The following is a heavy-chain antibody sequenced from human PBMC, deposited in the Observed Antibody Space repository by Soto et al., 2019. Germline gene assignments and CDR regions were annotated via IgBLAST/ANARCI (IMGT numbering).Heavy chain of an antibody. Sequence: SVEVSCKACGYTFYIYVINWVRQDTGQGLEWMGWMNPNSGNTGYAQKFQGRVTMTRNTSISTAYMELSSLRSEDTAVYYCAREGYYGMDVRGQGTTVTVSS. CDR2: MNPNSGNT. CDR1: GYTFYIYV. V-gene: IGHV1-8*01. J-gene: IGHJ6*02. CDR3: AREGYYGMDV.